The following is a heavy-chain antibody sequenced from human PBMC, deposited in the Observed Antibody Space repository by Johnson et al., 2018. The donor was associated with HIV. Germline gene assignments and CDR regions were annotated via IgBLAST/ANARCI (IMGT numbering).Heavy chain of an antibody. CDR1: GFTFRSYP. CDR2: VSYNEDKK. D-gene: IGHD5-18*01. J-gene: IGHJ3*02. CDR3: AILPSGYNRDAFNI. V-gene: IGHV3-30*04. Sequence: QVQLVESGGGVVQPGRSLRLSCAASGFTFRSYPMHWVRQAPGKGLEWMAIVSYNEDKKYYADSVKGRFTISRDNSKNTMYLQMNSLRVEDTAIYYCAILPSGYNRDAFNIWGQGTMVTVSS.